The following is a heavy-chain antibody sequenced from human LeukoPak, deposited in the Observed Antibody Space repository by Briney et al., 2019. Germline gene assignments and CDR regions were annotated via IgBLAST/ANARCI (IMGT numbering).Heavy chain of an antibody. CDR1: GFTFSSHW. J-gene: IGHJ4*02. D-gene: IGHD1-26*01. CDR2: IKTDGSEK. V-gene: IGHV3-7*04. Sequence: GGSLRLSCAASGFTFSSHWMSWFRQARGKGLEWVANIKTDGSEKYYVDSVKGRFTISRDNAKNSLYLQMNSLRAEDTAVYYCARGGSYDLDHWGQGTLVTVSS. CDR3: ARGGSYDLDH.